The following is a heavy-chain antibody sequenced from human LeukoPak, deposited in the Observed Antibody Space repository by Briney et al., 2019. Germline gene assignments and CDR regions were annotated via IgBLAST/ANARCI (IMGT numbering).Heavy chain of an antibody. Sequence: SETLSLTCAVYGGSFSGYYWSWIRQPPGKGLEWIGEINHSGSTNYNPSLKSRVTISVDKSKNQFSLKLSSVTAADTAVCYCASLDTLRLGELSLAFDHWGQGTLVTVSS. CDR3: ASLDTLRLGELSLAFDH. CDR2: INHSGST. V-gene: IGHV4-34*01. J-gene: IGHJ5*02. CDR1: GGSFSGYY. D-gene: IGHD3-16*02.